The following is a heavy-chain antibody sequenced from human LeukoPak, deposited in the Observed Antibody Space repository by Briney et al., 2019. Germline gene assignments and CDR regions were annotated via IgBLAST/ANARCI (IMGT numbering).Heavy chain of an antibody. V-gene: IGHV1-2*02. J-gene: IGHJ4*02. D-gene: IGHD1-26*01. Sequence: ASVKVSCKTSGYTFTGYYMHWVRQAPGQGLEWMGWINPNSGGTNYAQKFQGRVTMTRDTSISTAYMELSRLRSDDTAVYYCARELISGSLEDYWGQGTLVTVSS. CDR2: INPNSGGT. CDR1: GYTFTGYY. CDR3: ARELISGSLEDY.